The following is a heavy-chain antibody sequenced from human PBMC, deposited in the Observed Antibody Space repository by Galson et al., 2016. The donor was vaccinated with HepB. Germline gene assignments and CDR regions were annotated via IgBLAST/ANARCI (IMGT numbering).Heavy chain of an antibody. D-gene: IGHD2-15*01. J-gene: IGHJ6*02. CDR3: ARSPPYRYCSGGICTSFHYKYGMDV. CDR2: ISSNGDFI. Sequence: SLRLSCAASGISFSTFSMNWVRQAPGQGLEWLSSISSNGDFINYADSVKGRFTISRDNADNSLFLHMSSLRAEDTAIYYCARSPPYRYCSGGICTSFHYKYGMDVWGRGTTVTVSS. V-gene: IGHV3-21*01. CDR1: GISFSTFS.